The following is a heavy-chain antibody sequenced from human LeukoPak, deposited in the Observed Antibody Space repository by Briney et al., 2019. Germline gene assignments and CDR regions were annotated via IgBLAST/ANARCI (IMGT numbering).Heavy chain of an antibody. CDR3: ARGRVSSSTWYSTYYYYFYMDV. J-gene: IGHJ6*03. CDR1: SESFSGYF. CDR2: INHSGST. Sequence: PSETLSLTCAIYSESFSGYFWSWIRQPPGKGLEWIGEINHSGSTNFNPSLNGRVSISRDTTKNLFSLRLRSVTAADTAVYFCARGRVSSSTWYSTYYYYFYMDVWGKGTTVTVSS. D-gene: IGHD1-1*01. V-gene: IGHV4-34*01.